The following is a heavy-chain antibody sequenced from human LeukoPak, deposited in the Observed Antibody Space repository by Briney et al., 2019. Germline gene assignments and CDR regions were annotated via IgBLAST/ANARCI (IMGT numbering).Heavy chain of an antibody. Sequence: GESLKISCKASGYSFTTYWIGWVRQMPGKGLEWMGIIYPDDSATKYSPSFQGQVTISADKSISTAYLQWSSLKASDTAMYFCARDGGEGSSSYFDYWGQGTLVTVSS. V-gene: IGHV5-51*01. CDR3: ARDGGEGSSSYFDY. CDR1: GYSFTTYW. CDR2: IYPDDSAT. D-gene: IGHD6-6*01. J-gene: IGHJ4*02.